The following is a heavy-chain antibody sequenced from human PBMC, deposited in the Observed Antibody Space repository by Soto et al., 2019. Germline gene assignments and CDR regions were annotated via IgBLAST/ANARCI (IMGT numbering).Heavy chain of an antibody. CDR2: IWYDGSNK. J-gene: IGHJ6*02. Sequence: QVQLVESGGGVVQPGGSLRLSCTTSGFTFNTYGMHWVRQAPGKGLEGVAIIWYDGSNKYYADSVKGLFTISRDNSKNSLYLQMNSRRAEDTALYYCARADCTGAYCYSWPFNYGVDVWGQGTTVTVSS. CDR3: ARADCTGAYCYSWPFNYGVDV. V-gene: IGHV3-33*08. D-gene: IGHD2-15*01. CDR1: GFTFNTYG.